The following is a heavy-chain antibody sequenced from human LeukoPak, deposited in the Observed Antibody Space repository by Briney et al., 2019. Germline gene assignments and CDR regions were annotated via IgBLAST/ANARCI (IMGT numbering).Heavy chain of an antibody. CDR3: ARVAMVRGVKAFDI. V-gene: IGHV4-30-2*01. Sequence: NPSETLSLTCTVSGGSVSSGDYYWSWIRQPPGKGLEWIGSVYHSGETYYNPSLNSRVTISVDRSKNQLSLKLNSVTAADTAVYYCARVAMVRGVKAFDIWGQGTMVTVSS. CDR2: VYHSGET. CDR1: GGSVSSGDYY. J-gene: IGHJ3*02. D-gene: IGHD3-10*01.